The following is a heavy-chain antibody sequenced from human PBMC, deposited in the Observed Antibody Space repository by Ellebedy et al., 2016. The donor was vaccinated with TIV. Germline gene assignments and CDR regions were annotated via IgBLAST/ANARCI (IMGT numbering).Heavy chain of an antibody. CDR2: TDPSDSYT. CDR1: GYSFTSYW. D-gene: IGHD6-13*01. Sequence: GESLKISCQGSGYSFTSYWISWVRQMPGNGLEWMGRTDPSDSYTNYSPSFQGHVTISADKSISTAYLQWSSLKATDTAMYYCARHLAAASDYYFDYWGQGTLVTVSS. J-gene: IGHJ4*02. V-gene: IGHV5-10-1*01. CDR3: ARHLAAASDYYFDY.